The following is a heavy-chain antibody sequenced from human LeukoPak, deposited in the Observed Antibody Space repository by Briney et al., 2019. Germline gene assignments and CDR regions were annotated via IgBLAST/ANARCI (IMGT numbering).Heavy chain of an antibody. D-gene: IGHD1-26*01. CDR3: TRGYSGKSVYAFDI. V-gene: IGHV3-72*01. Sequence: GGSLRLSCAASGSSFSDQYMDWVRQAPGKGLQWVGRTGNKESRYTTEYAASVKGRFTISRDDSKNSLYLQMSSLKTEDTALYYCTRGYSGKSVYAFDIWGQGTMVTVSS. J-gene: IGHJ3*02. CDR1: GSSFSDQY. CDR2: TGNKESRYTT.